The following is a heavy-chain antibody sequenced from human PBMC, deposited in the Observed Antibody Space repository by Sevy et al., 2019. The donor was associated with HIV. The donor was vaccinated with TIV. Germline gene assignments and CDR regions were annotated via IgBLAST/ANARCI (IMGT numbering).Heavy chain of an antibody. D-gene: IGHD2-2*02. CDR3: AREGSDVVVPAAILDDWFDP. CDR2: INPNRGGT. CDR1: GYTFTGYY. J-gene: IGHJ5*02. Sequence: ASVKVSCKASGYTFTGYYMHWVRQAPGQGLEWMGWINPNRGGTNYAQKFQGRVTMTRDTSISTAYMELSRLRSDDTAVYYCAREGSDVVVPAAILDDWFDPWGQGTLVTVSS. V-gene: IGHV1-2*02.